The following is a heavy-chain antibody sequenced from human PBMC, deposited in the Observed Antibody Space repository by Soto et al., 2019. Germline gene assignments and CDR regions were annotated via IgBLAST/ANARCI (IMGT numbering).Heavy chain of an antibody. CDR1: GYTFTSYG. Sequence: QVQLVQSGAEVKKPGASVKVSCKASGYTFTSYGISWVRQAPGQGLEWMGWISAYNGNTNYAQKLQGRVTMTTDTSTSTAYMELRSLRSDDTAVYYCXXXXXXRGWFGDPGRFDPWGQGTLVTVSS. V-gene: IGHV1-18*01. D-gene: IGHD3-10*01. CDR3: XXXXXXRGWFGDPGRFDP. CDR2: ISAYNGNT. J-gene: IGHJ5*02.